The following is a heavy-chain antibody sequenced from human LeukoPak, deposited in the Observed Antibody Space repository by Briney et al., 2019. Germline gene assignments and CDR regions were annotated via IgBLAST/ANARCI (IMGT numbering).Heavy chain of an antibody. CDR1: GFTFSSYA. J-gene: IGHJ3*02. CDR2: ISGSGGST. Sequence: GGSLRLSCAASGFTFSSYAMSWVRQAPGKGLEWVSAISGSGGSTYYADSVKGRFTISRDNSKNTLYLQMNSLRAEDTAVYYCAKGAMVRGVMGDAFDIWGQGTMVTVSS. CDR3: AKGAMVRGVMGDAFDI. V-gene: IGHV3-23*01. D-gene: IGHD3-10*01.